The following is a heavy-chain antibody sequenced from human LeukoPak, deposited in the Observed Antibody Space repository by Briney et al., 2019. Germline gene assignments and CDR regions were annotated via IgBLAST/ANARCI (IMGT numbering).Heavy chain of an antibody. J-gene: IGHJ6*03. V-gene: IGHV4-59*01. Sequence: PSGTLSLTCTVSGGSISSYYWSWIRQPPGKGLEWIGYIYYSGSTNYNPSLKSRVTISVDTSKNQFSLKLSSVTAADTAVYYCARGSYYYMDIWGTGTTVTVSS. CDR2: IYYSGST. CDR1: GGSISSYY. CDR3: ARGSYYYMDI.